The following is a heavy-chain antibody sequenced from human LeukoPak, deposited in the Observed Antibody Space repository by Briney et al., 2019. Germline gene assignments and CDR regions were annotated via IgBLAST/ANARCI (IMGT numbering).Heavy chain of an antibody. CDR2: ISGSGSVS. V-gene: IGHV3-48*04. Sequence: GGSLRLSCAASGFTFSSYSMNWVRQAPGKGLEWISYISGSGSVSYYEDSVKGRFTISRDNAKNTLYLEMNSLRGDDTAVYYCACTSRPIDAWGQGTLVTVSS. CDR1: GFTFSSYS. J-gene: IGHJ5*02. CDR3: ACTSRPIDA. D-gene: IGHD2-8*01.